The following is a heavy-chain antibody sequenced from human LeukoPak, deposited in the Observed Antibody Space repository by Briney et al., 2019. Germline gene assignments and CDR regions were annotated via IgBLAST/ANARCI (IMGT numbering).Heavy chain of an antibody. CDR3: TTLVYCSNAICSYFDY. CDR1: GYTFTNDD. Sequence: ASVKVSCKASGYTFTNDDVNWVRQATGQGPEWMGWMNPNSGSTGYAQKFQGRVTMTEDTSTDTVYMELSSPRSEDTAVYYCTTLVYCSNAICSYFDYWGQGTLITVSS. V-gene: IGHV1-8*01. J-gene: IGHJ4*02. D-gene: IGHD2-8*01. CDR2: MNPNSGST.